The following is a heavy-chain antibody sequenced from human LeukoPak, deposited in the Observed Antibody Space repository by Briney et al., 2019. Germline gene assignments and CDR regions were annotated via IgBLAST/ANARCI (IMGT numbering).Heavy chain of an antibody. V-gene: IGHV3-23*01. Sequence: GGSLRLSCAASGFTFRNYAMSWVRHPPGRGLEWVSSISCRCCSTYYTDSVKGRFTISRDNAKNSLYLQMNSLRAEDTAVYYCAELGITMIGGVWGKGTTVTISS. CDR3: AELGITMIGGV. CDR2: ISCRCCST. D-gene: IGHD3-10*02. J-gene: IGHJ6*04. CDR1: GFTFRNYA.